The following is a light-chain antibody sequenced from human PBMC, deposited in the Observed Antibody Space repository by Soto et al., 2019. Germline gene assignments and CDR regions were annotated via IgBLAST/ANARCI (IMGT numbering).Light chain of an antibody. Sequence: QSVLTQPPSVSGAPGQRVTISCTGSSSNIGAGYDVHWYQRLPGTAPKLLIYGNRNRPSGVRDRFSGSKSGPSASLAITGLQAVDDAYYYCQSYASRLSCFYVFVTGTKVTV. J-gene: IGLJ1*01. CDR1: SSNIGAGYD. CDR3: QSYASRLSCFYV. V-gene: IGLV1-40*01. CDR2: GNR.